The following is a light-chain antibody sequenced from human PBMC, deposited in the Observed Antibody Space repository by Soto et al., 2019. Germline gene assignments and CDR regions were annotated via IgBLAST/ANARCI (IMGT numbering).Light chain of an antibody. CDR2: EVI. Sequence: QSALTQPPSASASPGQSVTISCSGSSSDVGGYNYVSWYQHHPGKAPKLMIYEVIKRPSGVPDRFSGSKSGNTASLTVSGLQAEDEADYYCTSHAGSNTYLVFGGGTKVTVL. CDR1: SSDVGGYNY. CDR3: TSHAGSNTYLV. J-gene: IGLJ2*01. V-gene: IGLV2-8*01.